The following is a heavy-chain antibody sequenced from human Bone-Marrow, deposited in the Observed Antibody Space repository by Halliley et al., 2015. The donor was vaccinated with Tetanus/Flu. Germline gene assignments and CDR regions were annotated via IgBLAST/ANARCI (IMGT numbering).Heavy chain of an antibody. CDR3: ARARVWSSMDV. J-gene: IGHJ6*02. D-gene: IGHD3-10*01. CDR2: IYYTGNT. Sequence: KGLEWIGYIYYTGNTYHNPSLKSRVTISVDPSTNQFSLRLNSVTAADTAVYYCARARVWSSMDVWGQGTTVTVSS. V-gene: IGHV4-30-4*01.